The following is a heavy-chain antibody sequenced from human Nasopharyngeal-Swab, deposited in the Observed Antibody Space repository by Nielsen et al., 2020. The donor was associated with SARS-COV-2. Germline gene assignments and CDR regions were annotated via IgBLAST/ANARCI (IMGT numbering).Heavy chain of an antibody. J-gene: IGHJ6*02. V-gene: IGHV1-24*01. D-gene: IGHD1-7*01. CDR1: GYTLTELS. Sequence: ASVKVSCKVSGYTLTELSMHWVRQAPGKGLEWMGGFDPEDGETIYAQKFQGRVTMTRDTSISTAYMELSRLRSDDTAVYYCARDPGNWNYGRYYYGMDVWGQGTTVTVSS. CDR2: FDPEDGET. CDR3: ARDPGNWNYGRYYYGMDV.